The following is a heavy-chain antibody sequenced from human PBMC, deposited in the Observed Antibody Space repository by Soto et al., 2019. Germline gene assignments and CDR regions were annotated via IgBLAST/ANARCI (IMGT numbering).Heavy chain of an antibody. V-gene: IGHV3-9*01. CDR3: AKDKLYSNYEHYFDY. CDR1: GFTFENYA. Sequence: EVQLVESGGGLVQPGRSLRLSCAASGFTFENYAMHWVRQAPGKGLEWASGISWHSGNIGYADSVRGRFTISRDNAKNSLYLQMNSLRPEDTGLYYCAKDKLYSNYEHYFDYWGQGTLVTVSS. D-gene: IGHD4-4*01. J-gene: IGHJ4*02. CDR2: ISWHSGNI.